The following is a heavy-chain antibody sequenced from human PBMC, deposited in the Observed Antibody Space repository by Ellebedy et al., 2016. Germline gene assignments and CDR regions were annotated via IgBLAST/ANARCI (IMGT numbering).Heavy chain of an antibody. V-gene: IGHV4-59*01. Sequence: GSLRLSCTVSGGSISSYYWSWIRQPPGKGLEWIGYIYYSGSTNYNPSLKSRVTISVDTSKNQFSLKLSSVTAADTAVYYCARGAYVDTAMVWPFDYWGQGTLVTVSS. CDR3: ARGAYVDTAMVWPFDY. D-gene: IGHD5-18*01. CDR1: GGSISSYY. CDR2: IYYSGST. J-gene: IGHJ4*02.